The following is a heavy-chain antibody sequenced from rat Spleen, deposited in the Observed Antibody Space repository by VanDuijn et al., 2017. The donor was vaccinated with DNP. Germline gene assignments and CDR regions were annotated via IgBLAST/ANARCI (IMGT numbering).Heavy chain of an antibody. CDR1: GFTFNNYW. J-gene: IGHJ2*01. CDR2: ITSSGSDT. V-gene: IGHV5-31*01. CDR3: VRGHPPRGFDY. Sequence: EVQLVESGGDLVQPGRSLKLSCVASGFTFNNYWMTWIRQVPGKGLEWFASITSSGSDTYYPDSVKGRFTIPRDNARNTLYLQMDSLRSEDTATYYSVRGHPPRGFDYWGQGVMVTVSS. D-gene: IGHD3-8*01.